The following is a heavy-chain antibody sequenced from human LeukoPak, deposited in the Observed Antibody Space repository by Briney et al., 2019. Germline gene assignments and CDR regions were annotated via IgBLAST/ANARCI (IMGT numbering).Heavy chain of an antibody. CDR3: ASFLPLTSLDY. J-gene: IGHJ4*02. Sequence: KSSETLSLTCTVSGGSISSYYWSWIRQPPGKGLEWIGYIYYSGSTNYNPSLKSRVTISVDTSKNQFSLKLSSVTAADTAVYYCASFLPLTSLDYWGQGTLVTVSS. CDR2: IYYSGST. V-gene: IGHV4-59*01. CDR1: GGSISSYY. D-gene: IGHD3-9*01.